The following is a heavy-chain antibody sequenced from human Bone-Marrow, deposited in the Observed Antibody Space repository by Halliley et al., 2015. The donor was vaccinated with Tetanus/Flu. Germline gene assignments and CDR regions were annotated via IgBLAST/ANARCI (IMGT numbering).Heavy chain of an antibody. V-gene: IGHV1-18*04. CDR2: INTYDGDT. CDR3: ARDANRRGYAFSYFGP. CDR1: GYTFNIYG. Sequence: QLVQSGAEVKKPGASVKVSCKTSGYTFNIYGMRWVRQAHGRGLEWLGWINTYDGDTNYAQKFQGRVTMTTETSTNTVYMELRSLTSDDTAVYFGARDANRRGYAFSYFGPWGQGTLVTVSS. J-gene: IGHJ5*02. D-gene: IGHD5-18*01.